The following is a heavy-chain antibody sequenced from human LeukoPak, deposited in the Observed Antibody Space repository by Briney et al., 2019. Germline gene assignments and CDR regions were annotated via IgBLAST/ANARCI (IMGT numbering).Heavy chain of an antibody. CDR2: IWDDGNNK. CDR3: ARDNGEWRLNWFDH. J-gene: IGHJ5*02. Sequence: PGGSLRLSCAASGFNFSTYVMHCVRQAPGKGLDWVALIWDDGNNKYYADSVKGRLIISRDNSKNTLYLQMNSLRAEDTAVYYCARDNGEWRLNWFDHWGQGTLVTVSS. V-gene: IGHV3-33*01. D-gene: IGHD2-8*01. CDR1: GFNFSTYV.